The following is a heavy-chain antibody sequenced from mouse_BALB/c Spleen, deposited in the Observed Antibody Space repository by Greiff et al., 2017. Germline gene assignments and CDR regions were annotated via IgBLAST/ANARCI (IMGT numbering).Heavy chain of an antibody. V-gene: IGHV1-82*01. CDR3: ARVAYAMDY. J-gene: IGHJ4*01. CDR1: GYAFSSSW. Sequence: VQLQQSGPELVKPGASVKISCKASGYAFSSSWMNWVKQRPGQGLEWIGRIYPGDGDTNYNGKFKGKATLTADKSSSTAYMQLSSLTSVDSAVYFCARVAYAMDYWGQGTSVTVSS. CDR2: IYPGDGDT.